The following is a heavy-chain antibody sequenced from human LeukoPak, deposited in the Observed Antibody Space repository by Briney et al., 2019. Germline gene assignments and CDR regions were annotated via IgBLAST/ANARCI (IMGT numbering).Heavy chain of an antibody. V-gene: IGHV1-46*01. Sequence: ASVKVSCKASGYTFTSYYMHWVRQAPGQGLEWMGIINPSGGSTSYAQKFQGRVTMTRDTSTSTVYMELSSLRSEDTAVYYCARAPPLRNYYDSPSFDPWGQGTLVTVSS. J-gene: IGHJ5*02. CDR3: ARAPPLRNYYDSPSFDP. CDR1: GYTFTSYY. D-gene: IGHD3-22*01. CDR2: INPSGGST.